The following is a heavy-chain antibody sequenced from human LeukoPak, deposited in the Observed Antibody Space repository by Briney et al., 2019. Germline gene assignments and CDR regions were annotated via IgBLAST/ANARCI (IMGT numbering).Heavy chain of an antibody. V-gene: IGHV3-30*18. J-gene: IGHJ6*02. Sequence: GRSLRLSCAASGFTFSSYGMHWVRQAPGKGLEWVAVISYDGSNKYYADSVKGRFTISRDNSKKKLYLQMNRLRAEDTAVYYCAKDYSGSYSRYYYYGMDVWGQGTTVTVSS. CDR3: AKDYSGSYSRYYYYGMDV. CDR2: ISYDGSNK. D-gene: IGHD1-26*01. CDR1: GFTFSSYG.